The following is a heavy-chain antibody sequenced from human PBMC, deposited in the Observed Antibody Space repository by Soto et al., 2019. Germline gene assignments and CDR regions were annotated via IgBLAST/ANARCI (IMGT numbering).Heavy chain of an antibody. J-gene: IGHJ5*02. CDR1: GFTFSSYSMN. V-gene: IGHV4-59*05. CDR3: ARNREMYSSSWGPYNWFDP. Sequence: GSLRLSCAASGFTFSSYSMNWVRQAPGKGLEWIGSIYYSGSTYYNPSLKSRVTISVDTSKNQFSLKLSSVTAADTAVYYCARNREMYSSSWGPYNWFDPWGQGTLVTVSS. CDR2: IYYSGST. D-gene: IGHD6-13*01.